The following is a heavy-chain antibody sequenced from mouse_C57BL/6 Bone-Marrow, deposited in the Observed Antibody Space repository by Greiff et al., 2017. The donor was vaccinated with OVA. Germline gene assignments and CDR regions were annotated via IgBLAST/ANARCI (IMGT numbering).Heavy chain of an antibody. V-gene: IGHV3-6*01. CDR2: ISYDGSN. D-gene: IGHD1-1*01. CDR3: ARGIPYYYGSSYFDY. J-gene: IGHJ2*01. Sequence: EVQLVESGPGLVKPSQSLSLTCSVTGYSITRGYYWNWIRQFPGNKLEWMGYISYDGSNNYNPSLKNRISIIRATSKNQFCLKLNSVTTEDTATYYCARGIPYYYGSSYFDYWGQSTTLTVSS. CDR1: GYSITRGYY.